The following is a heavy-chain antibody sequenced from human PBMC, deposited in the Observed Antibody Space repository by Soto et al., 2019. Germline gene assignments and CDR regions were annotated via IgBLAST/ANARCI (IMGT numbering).Heavy chain of an antibody. Sequence: SETLSLTCTVSGGSISSYYWSRIRQPPGKGLEWIGYIYDSGGTNYNPSLKSRVTISVDTSKNQFSLKLSSVTAADTAVYYCARVNMVRGVIIPPPYFDYWGQGTLVTVSS. D-gene: IGHD3-10*01. J-gene: IGHJ4*02. V-gene: IGHV4-59*01. CDR3: ARVNMVRGVIIPPPYFDY. CDR1: GGSISSYY. CDR2: IYDSGGT.